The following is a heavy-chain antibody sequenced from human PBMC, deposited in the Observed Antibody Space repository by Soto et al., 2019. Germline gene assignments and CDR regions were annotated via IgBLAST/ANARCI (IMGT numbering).Heavy chain of an antibody. V-gene: IGHV1-18*01. CDR2: ISAYNGNT. CDR3: ARDHQVERFLEWLFENNWFDP. D-gene: IGHD3-3*01. Sequence: ASVKVSCKASGYTFTSYCISWVLQAPGQGLEWMGWISAYNGNTNYAQKLRGRVTMTTDTSTSTAYMELRSLRSDDTAVYYCARDHQVERFLEWLFENNWFDPWGQGTLVTVSS. J-gene: IGHJ5*02. CDR1: GYTFTSYC.